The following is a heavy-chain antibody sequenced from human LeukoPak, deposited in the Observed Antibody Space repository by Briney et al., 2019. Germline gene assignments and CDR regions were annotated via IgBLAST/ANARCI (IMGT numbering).Heavy chain of an antibody. Sequence: GGSLRLSCSASGFTFSSYAISWVRPAPGKGLEWVSAISGSGGSTYYADSVKGRFTISRDNSKNTLYLQMTSLRAEDTAVYYCAKDHMATTPGGYYYYYYMDVWGKGTTVTVSS. V-gene: IGHV3-23*01. J-gene: IGHJ6*03. D-gene: IGHD5-12*01. CDR2: ISGSGGST. CDR1: GFTFSSYA. CDR3: AKDHMATTPGGYYYYYYMDV.